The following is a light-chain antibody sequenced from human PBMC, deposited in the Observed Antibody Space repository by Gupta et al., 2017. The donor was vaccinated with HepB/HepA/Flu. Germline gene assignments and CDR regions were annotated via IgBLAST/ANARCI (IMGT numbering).Light chain of an antibody. CDR2: STN. Sequence: QPVVPQEPSFSVSPGGTVTLTCGLSSGSVSTSYYPSWYQQTPGQAPRTLIYSTNTRSSGVPDRFSGSILGNKAALTITGAQADDESDYYCVLYMGSGTVVFGGGTKLTVL. CDR1: SGSVSTSYY. V-gene: IGLV8-61*01. J-gene: IGLJ2*01. CDR3: VLYMGSGTVV.